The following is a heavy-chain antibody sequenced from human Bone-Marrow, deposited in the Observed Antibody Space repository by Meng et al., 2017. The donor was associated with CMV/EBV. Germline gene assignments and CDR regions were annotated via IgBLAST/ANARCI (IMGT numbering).Heavy chain of an antibody. CDR3: AKDSRRGVTTSFDY. CDR2: ISGSGGST. Sequence: GGSLRLPCAASGFTFSSYAMSWVRQAPGKGLEWVSAISGSGGSTYYADSVKGRFTISRDNSKNTLYLQMNSLRAEDTAVYYCAKDSRRGVTTSFDYWGQGTLVTVSS. D-gene: IGHD4-17*01. V-gene: IGHV3-23*01. CDR1: GFTFSSYA. J-gene: IGHJ4*02.